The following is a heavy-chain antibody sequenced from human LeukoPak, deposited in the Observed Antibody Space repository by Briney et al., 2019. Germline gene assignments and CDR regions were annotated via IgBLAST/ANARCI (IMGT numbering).Heavy chain of an antibody. CDR3: ARDHCDDSACYPFDP. Sequence: SETLSLTCNVSGASFNYYYWSWIRQPAGKGLEWIGRVYLGGSTNYNPYLKSRVMMSLDKANSQFSLRLSSVTAADTATYYCARDHCDDSACYPFDPWGQGTLVTVSS. D-gene: IGHD2-21*01. V-gene: IGHV4-4*07. CDR2: VYLGGST. J-gene: IGHJ5*02. CDR1: GASFNYYY.